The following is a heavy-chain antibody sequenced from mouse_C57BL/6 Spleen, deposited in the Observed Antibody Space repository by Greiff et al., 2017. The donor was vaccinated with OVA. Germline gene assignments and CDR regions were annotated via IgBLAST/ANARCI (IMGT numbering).Heavy chain of an antibody. CDR3: ARGGGTGYYFDY. J-gene: IGHJ2*01. V-gene: IGHV1-80*01. CDR1: GYAFSSYW. Sequence: QVQLKQSGAELVKPGASVKISCKASGYAFSSYWMNWVKQRPGKGLEWIGQIYPGDGDTNYNGKFKGKATLTADKSSSTAYMQLSSLTSEDSAVYFCARGGGTGYYFDYWGQGTTLTVSS. CDR2: IYPGDGDT. D-gene: IGHD3-3*01.